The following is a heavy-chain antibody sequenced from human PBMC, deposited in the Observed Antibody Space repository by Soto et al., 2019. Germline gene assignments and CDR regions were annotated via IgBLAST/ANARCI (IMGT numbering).Heavy chain of an antibody. V-gene: IGHV1-18*01. Sequence: EASVKVSCKASGYTFTSYGISWVRQAPGQGLEWMGWISAYNGNTNYAQKLQGRVTMTTDTSTSTAYMELRSLRSDDTAVYYCARDHQGELYPLRMDVWGQGTTVTVSS. CDR3: ARDHQGELYPLRMDV. J-gene: IGHJ6*02. CDR1: GYTFTSYG. D-gene: IGHD3-16*01. CDR2: ISAYNGNT.